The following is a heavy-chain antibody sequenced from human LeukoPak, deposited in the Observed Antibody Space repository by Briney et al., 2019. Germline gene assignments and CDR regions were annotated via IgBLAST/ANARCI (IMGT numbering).Heavy chain of an antibody. CDR3: ARVYRGLHIYYYYGMDV. Sequence: SETLSLTCAVYGGSFSGYYWSWIRQPPGKGLEWIGEINHSGSTNYNPSLKSRVTISVDTSKNQFSLKLSSVTAADTAVYYCARVYRGLHIYYYYGMDVWGQGTTVTVSS. CDR1: GGSFSGYY. V-gene: IGHV4-34*01. CDR2: INHSGST. J-gene: IGHJ6*02. D-gene: IGHD2-2*02.